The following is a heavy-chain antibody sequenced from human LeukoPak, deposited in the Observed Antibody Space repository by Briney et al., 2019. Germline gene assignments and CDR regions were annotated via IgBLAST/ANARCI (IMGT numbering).Heavy chain of an antibody. D-gene: IGHD2/OR15-2a*01. Sequence: GGSLRLSCAASGFTFSNAWMSWVRQAPGKGLEWVGRIKSKTDGGTTDYAAPVKGRFTISRDNAKNTLYLQMNSLRAEDTAVYYCARDRYYGDYWGQGTLVTVSS. CDR1: GFTFSNAW. CDR2: IKSKTDGGTT. CDR3: ARDRYYGDY. V-gene: IGHV3-15*05. J-gene: IGHJ4*02.